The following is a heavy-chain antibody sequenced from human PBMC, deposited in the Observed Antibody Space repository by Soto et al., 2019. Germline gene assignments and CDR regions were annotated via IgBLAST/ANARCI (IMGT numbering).Heavy chain of an antibody. D-gene: IGHD3-3*01. CDR3: ARVLSWASYYDFWSGYYNYYYYGMDV. Sequence: ASVKVSCKASGSTFTSYDINWVRQATGQGLEWMGWMNPNSGNTGYAQKFQGRVTMTRNTSISTAYMELSSLRSEDTAVYYCARVLSWASYYDFWSGYYNYYYYGMDVWGQGTTVTVSS. CDR1: GSTFTSYD. CDR2: MNPNSGNT. V-gene: IGHV1-8*01. J-gene: IGHJ6*02.